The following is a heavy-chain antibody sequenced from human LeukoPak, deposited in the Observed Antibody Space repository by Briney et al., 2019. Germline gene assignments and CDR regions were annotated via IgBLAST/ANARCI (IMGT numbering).Heavy chain of an antibody. CDR2: IYYSGST. J-gene: IGHJ4*02. CDR3: ASQGYGGNHDY. V-gene: IGHV4-30-4*01. D-gene: IGHD4-23*01. CDR1: GGSISSGDYY. Sequence: ASETLSLTCTVSGGSISSGDYYWSWIRQPPGKGLEWIGYIYYSGSTYYNPSLKSRVTISVDTSKNQFSLKLSSVTAADTAVYYCASQGYGGNHDYWGQGTLVTVSS.